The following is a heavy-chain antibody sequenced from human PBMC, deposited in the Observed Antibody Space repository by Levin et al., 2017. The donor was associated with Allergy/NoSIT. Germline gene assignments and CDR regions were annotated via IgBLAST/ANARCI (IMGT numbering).Heavy chain of an antibody. Sequence: ASVKVSCKASGYTFTSYGISWVRQAPGQGLEWMGWISAYNGNTNYAQKLQGRVTMTTDTSTSTAYMELRSLRSDDTAVYYCARSIEHYYESSGPGDYWGQGTLVTVSS. CDR2: ISAYNGNT. CDR1: GYTFTSYG. D-gene: IGHD3-22*01. J-gene: IGHJ4*02. V-gene: IGHV1-18*01. CDR3: ARSIEHYYESSGPGDY.